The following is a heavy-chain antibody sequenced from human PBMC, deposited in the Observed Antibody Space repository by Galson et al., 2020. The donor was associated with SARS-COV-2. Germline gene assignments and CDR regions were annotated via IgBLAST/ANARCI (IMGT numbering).Heavy chain of an antibody. CDR1: GGSITNSNYY. D-gene: IGHD3-10*01. V-gene: IGHV4-39*01. CDR3: ARLYGSGSYYTSAY. CDR2: IHYTGGA. Sequence: KTSETLSLTCTVSGGSITNSNYYWGWIRQPPGKGLEWIGNIHYTGGAYYNPSLESRVTMSIDTSKNQFSLKLRSVTAADTAIYYWARLYGSGSYYTSAYCAQGTLVTVSS. J-gene: IGHJ4*02.